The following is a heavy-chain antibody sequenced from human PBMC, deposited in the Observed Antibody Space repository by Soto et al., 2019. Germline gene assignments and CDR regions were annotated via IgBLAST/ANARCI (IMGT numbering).Heavy chain of an antibody. J-gene: IGHJ4*02. D-gene: IGHD6-19*01. CDR1: GYTFTSYG. CDR2: INAYNGNT. Sequence: ASEKVSCKASGYTFTSYGISWVRQAPGQGLEWMGWINAYNGNTNYAQKLQGRVTMTTNTSTSTAYMELRSLRSVDTAVCYCARGPVAGTYFDYWGQGTLVTISS. CDR3: ARGPVAGTYFDY. V-gene: IGHV1-18*01.